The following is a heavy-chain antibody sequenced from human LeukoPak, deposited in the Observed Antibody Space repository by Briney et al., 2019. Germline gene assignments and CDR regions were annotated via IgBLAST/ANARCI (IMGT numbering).Heavy chain of an antibody. CDR1: GGSISSYY. V-gene: IGHV4-59*08. D-gene: IGHD6-19*01. CDR2: IYYSGST. Sequence: PSETLSLTCTVSGGSISSYYWSWIRQPPGKGLEWIGYIYYSGSTNYNPSLKSRVTISVDTSKNQFSLKLSSVTAADTAVYYCASGSGWYSSGLYAFDIWGQGTMVTVSS. CDR3: ASGSGWYSSGLYAFDI. J-gene: IGHJ3*02.